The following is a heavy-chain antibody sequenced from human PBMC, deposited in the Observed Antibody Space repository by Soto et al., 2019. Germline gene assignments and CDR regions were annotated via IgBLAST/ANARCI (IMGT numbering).Heavy chain of an antibody. D-gene: IGHD6-13*01. CDR2: INWNSGSI. Sequence: GGSLRLSCSASGFTFSSYAMHWVRQVPGKGLEWVSGINWNSGSIGYGDSVKGRFAISRDNAKNSLHLQMNSLGAEDTAFYYCVKDESINWYSGHFRHWGQGTLVTVSS. CDR1: GFTFSSYA. V-gene: IGHV3-9*01. CDR3: VKDESINWYSGHFRH. J-gene: IGHJ1*01.